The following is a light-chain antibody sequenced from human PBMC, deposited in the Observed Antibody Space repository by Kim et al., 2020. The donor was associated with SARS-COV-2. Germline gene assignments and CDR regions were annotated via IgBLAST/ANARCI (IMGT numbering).Light chain of an antibody. V-gene: IGLV3-21*04. Sequence: APGKTARSTCGGNNIGSKSVHWYQPKPGQAPVLVIYYDSDRPSGIPERFSGSNSGNTATLTISRVEAGDEADYYCQVWDSNSDHQVFGGGTKLTVL. CDR2: YDS. CDR1: NIGSKS. J-gene: IGLJ2*01. CDR3: QVWDSNSDHQV.